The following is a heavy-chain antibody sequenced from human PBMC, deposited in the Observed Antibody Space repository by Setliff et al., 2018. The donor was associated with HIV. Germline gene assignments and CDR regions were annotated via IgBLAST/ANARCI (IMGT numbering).Heavy chain of an antibody. D-gene: IGHD2-15*01. CDR1: GGTFSTFA. V-gene: IGHV1-69*10. CDR3: ARGDTPSYYYYYYMDV. J-gene: IGHJ6*03. CDR2: IIPFHGIA. Sequence: SVKVSCKVSGGTFSTFAVTWVRQAPGQGLEWMGGIIPFHGIANYQHKFQGKVTITADKSTTTVYLEMSSLRSEDTAVYYCARGDTPSYYYYYYMDVWGKGTTVTVSS.